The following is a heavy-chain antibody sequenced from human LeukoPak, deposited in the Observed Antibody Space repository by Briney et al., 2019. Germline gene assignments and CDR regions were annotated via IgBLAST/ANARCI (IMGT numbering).Heavy chain of an antibody. D-gene: IGHD3-22*01. CDR3: AKDRGRGYYGY. CDR2: ISYDGSNK. J-gene: IGHJ4*02. Sequence: GRSLRLSCAASGFTFSSYAMHWVRQAPGKGLEWMAFISYDGSNKYYADSVKGRFTISRDNSKNTLYLQMNSLRAEDTAVYYCAKDRGRGYYGYWGQGTLVTVSS. V-gene: IGHV3-30*04. CDR1: GFTFSSYA.